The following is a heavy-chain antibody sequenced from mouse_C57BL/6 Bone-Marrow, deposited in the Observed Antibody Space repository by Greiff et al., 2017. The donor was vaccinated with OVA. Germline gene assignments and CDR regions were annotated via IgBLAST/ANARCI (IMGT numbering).Heavy chain of an antibody. J-gene: IGHJ2*01. CDR1: GYTFTSYT. V-gene: IGHV1-4*01. Sequence: VQLQQSGAELARPGASVKMSCKASGYTFTSYTIHWVKQRPGQGLEWIGHIDPTNDYTNYNQKFKGKATLTADKSSSTAYMQLSRLTSEDSAVYYCTRGYNFDYWGQGTTLTVSS. CDR3: TRGYNFDY. CDR2: IDPTNDYT.